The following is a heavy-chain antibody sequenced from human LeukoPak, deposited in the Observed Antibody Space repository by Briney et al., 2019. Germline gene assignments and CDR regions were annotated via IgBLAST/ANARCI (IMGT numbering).Heavy chain of an antibody. D-gene: IGHD1-26*01. CDR2: ISGRSSTI. CDR1: AFTFSDYS. Sequence: GGSLRLSCAASAFTFSDYSMNWVRQAPGKGPEWISYISGRSSTIYYADSVKGRFTISRDNAKNSMYLQMNSLRAEDTAVYYCARDRIKSGSYYFDYWGQGTLVTVSS. CDR3: ARDRIKSGSYYFDY. J-gene: IGHJ4*02. V-gene: IGHV3-48*01.